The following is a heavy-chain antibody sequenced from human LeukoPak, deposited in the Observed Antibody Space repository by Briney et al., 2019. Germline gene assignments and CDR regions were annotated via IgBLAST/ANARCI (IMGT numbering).Heavy chain of an antibody. D-gene: IGHD3-22*01. Sequence: ASVKVSCKASGGTFSSYAISWVRQAPGQGLEWMGRIIPIFGTANYAQKFQGRVMITTDESTSTAYMELSSLRSEDTAVYYCAREYYYDSSGYHDAFDIWGQGTMVTVSS. V-gene: IGHV1-69*05. J-gene: IGHJ3*02. CDR3: AREYYYDSSGYHDAFDI. CDR1: GGTFSSYA. CDR2: IIPIFGTA.